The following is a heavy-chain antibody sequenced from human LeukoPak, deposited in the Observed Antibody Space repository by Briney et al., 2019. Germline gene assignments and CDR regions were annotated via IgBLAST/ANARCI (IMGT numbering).Heavy chain of an antibody. CDR1: GDSVSSNSAA. D-gene: IGHD3-3*01. Sequence: SQTLSLTCAISGDSVSSNSAAWNWIRQSPSRGLEWLGRTYYRSKWYNDYAVSVKSRITINPDTSKNQFSLKLSSVTAADTAVYYCQARDYDFWSGYYSLDYWGQGTLVTVSS. CDR3: QARDYDFWSGYYSLDY. CDR2: TYYRSKWYN. J-gene: IGHJ4*02. V-gene: IGHV6-1*01.